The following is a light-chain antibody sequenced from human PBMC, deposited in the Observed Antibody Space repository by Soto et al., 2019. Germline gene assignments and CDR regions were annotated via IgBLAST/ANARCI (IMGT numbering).Light chain of an antibody. CDR3: QKCDSAPWT. V-gene: IGKV1-27*01. Sequence: DIQMTQSPSSLSASVGDRVTITCRASQDIRKYLAWYQQKPGKVPKLLIFAASTLQSGVPSRFSGGGSGTDFTLIISSLQPEDVAIYYCQKCDSAPWTFGQGTKVDIK. CDR2: AAS. J-gene: IGKJ1*01. CDR1: QDIRKY.